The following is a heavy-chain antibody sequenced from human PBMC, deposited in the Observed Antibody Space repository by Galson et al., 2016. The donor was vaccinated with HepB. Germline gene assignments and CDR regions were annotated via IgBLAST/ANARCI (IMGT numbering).Heavy chain of an antibody. CDR2: IHPSGAYT. CDR3: ARANYNPLTGYYSGLDH. V-gene: IGHV1-46*01. Sequence: SVKVSCKASDNTFSKDYIHWVRQAPGQGLQWLGTIHPSGAYTTYAQRFDGRVTMTRDTATNTVYMELRALTSKDTAVYYCARANYNPLTGYYSGLDHWGQGTLVTVSS. D-gene: IGHD3-9*01. J-gene: IGHJ4*02. CDR1: DNTFSKDY.